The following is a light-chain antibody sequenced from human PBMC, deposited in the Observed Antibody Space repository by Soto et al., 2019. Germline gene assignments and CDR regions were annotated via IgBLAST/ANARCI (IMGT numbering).Light chain of an antibody. CDR1: QSISSW. J-gene: IGKJ1*01. Sequence: IPMTKSASTLTAYVGDRVTITCRASQSISSWLAWYQQKPGKAPKLLIYKATSLESGVPSRFSGSGSETEVTRTISSLQPDDFANYYCQPYNSYWTFGQGTKVEIK. V-gene: IGKV1-5*03. CDR2: KAT. CDR3: QPYNSYWT.